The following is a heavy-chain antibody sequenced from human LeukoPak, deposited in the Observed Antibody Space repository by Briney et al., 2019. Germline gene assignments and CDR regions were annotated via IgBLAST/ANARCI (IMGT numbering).Heavy chain of an antibody. J-gene: IGHJ6*03. CDR3: TRHAYGSGSMGHPMHDYYYYMDV. D-gene: IGHD3-10*01. Sequence: GGSLRLSCAASGFTFSSYWMSWVRQAPGKGLEWVANIKQDGSEKYYVDSVKGRFTISRDNAKNSLYLQMNSLKTEDTAVYYCTRHAYGSGSMGHPMHDYYYYMDVWGKGTTVTVSS. V-gene: IGHV3-7*03. CDR1: GFTFSSYW. CDR2: IKQDGSEK.